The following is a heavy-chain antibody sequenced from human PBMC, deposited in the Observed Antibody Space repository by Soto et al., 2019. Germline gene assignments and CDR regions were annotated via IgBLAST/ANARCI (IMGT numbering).Heavy chain of an antibody. J-gene: IGHJ4*02. CDR1: GGSISRSGYF. Sequence: SETLSLTCTVSGGSISRSGYFWSWIRQHPGKGLEWIGYIYDSGSTYYNPSLKSRVSLSVDTSKNQFSLNLTSVTAADTAMYYCARSSRSYCYYWGQGTLVTVSS. CDR3: ARSSRSYCYY. V-gene: IGHV4-31*03. CDR2: IYDSGST.